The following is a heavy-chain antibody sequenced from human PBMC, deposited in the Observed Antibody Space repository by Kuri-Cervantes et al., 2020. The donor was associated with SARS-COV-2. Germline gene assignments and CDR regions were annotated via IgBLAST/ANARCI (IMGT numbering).Heavy chain of an antibody. Sequence: GESLKISCAASGFTFSGSAMHWVRQASGKGLEWVGRIRSKANSYATAYAASVKGRFTISRDDSKNTAYLQMNSLKTEDTAVYYCTTGPDRYYYDNSGFDYWGQGTLVTVSS. V-gene: IGHV3-73*01. CDR1: GFTFSGSA. J-gene: IGHJ4*02. D-gene: IGHD3-22*01. CDR3: TTGPDRYYYDNSGFDY. CDR2: IRSKANSYAT.